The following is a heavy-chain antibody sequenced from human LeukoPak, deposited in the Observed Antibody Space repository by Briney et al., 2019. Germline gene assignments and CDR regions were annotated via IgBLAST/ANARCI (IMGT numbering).Heavy chain of an antibody. CDR2: IWYDESNK. D-gene: IGHD6-13*01. Sequence: GGSLRLSCAASGSTFSTYGMHWVRQAPGKGLEWVAVIWYDESNKYYADSVKGRFTISRDNSKNTLYLQMNSLRAEDTAVYYCAGDRAIAAAGADYWGQGTLVTVSS. CDR1: GSTFSTYG. J-gene: IGHJ4*02. V-gene: IGHV3-33*01. CDR3: AGDRAIAAAGADY.